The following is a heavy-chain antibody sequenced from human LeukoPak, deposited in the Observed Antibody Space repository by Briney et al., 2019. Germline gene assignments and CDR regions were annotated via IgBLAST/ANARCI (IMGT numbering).Heavy chain of an antibody. CDR2: IGTAGDP. J-gene: IGHJ3*02. V-gene: IGHV3-13*05. CDR3: ARSRTLWGAFDI. D-gene: IGHD2-21*01. Sequence: HPGGSLRLSCAASGFTFSSHDMHWVRQTKEKGLEWVSRIGTAGDPYYLDSVKGRFTISRENAKNSLYLQMNSLRAGDTAVYYCARSRTLWGAFDIWGQGTMVTVSS. CDR1: GFTFSSHD.